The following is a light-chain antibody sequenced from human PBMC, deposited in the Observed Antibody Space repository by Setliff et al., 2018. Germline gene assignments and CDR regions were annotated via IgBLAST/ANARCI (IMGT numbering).Light chain of an antibody. CDR2: EVS. CDR1: SSDVGGYDY. V-gene: IGLV2-14*03. Sequence: QSALTQPAAVSGSPGQSITISCTGTSSDVGGYDYVSWYQQHPGKAPKLMIYEVSKRPSGVSDRFSGSKSGNTASLTISGLQAEDEADYYCLSYTNKTTHALFGGGTKVTVL. J-gene: IGLJ2*01. CDR3: LSYTNKTTHAL.